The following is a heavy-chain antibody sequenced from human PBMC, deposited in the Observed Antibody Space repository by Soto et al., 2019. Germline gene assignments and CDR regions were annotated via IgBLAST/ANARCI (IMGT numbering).Heavy chain of an antibody. D-gene: IGHD6-19*01. J-gene: IGHJ3*02. V-gene: IGHV1-2*02. CDR1: GYTFTGYY. CDR3: ARNRGYSSGAFDI. Sequence: ASVKVSCKASGYTFTGYYMHWVRQAPGQGLEWMGWINPNSGGTNYAQKFQGRVTMTRDTSISTAYMELSRLRSDDTAVYYCARNRGYSSGAFDIWGQGTMVTVSS. CDR2: INPNSGGT.